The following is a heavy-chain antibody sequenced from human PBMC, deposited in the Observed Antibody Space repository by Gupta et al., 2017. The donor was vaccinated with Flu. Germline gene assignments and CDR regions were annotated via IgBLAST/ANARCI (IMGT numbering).Heavy chain of an antibody. CDR2: INQDGMEI. D-gene: IGHD5-18*01. CDR3: ARDLGYLQHDD. Sequence: EVRPVESGGGLVQTGGSLRIACELCGFTIRSHRMSRVRQAPGKGLEWVSKINQDGMEINHVDSVKGRFTISRDNAKNSLYLQINSLRLEDTVVYYCARDLGYLQHDDWDQATLVTVSS. J-gene: IGHJ4*02. CDR1: GFTIRSHR. V-gene: IGHV3-7*01.